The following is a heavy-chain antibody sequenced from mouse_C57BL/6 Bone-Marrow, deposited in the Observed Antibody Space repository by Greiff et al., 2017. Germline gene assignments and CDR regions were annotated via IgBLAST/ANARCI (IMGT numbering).Heavy chain of an antibody. V-gene: IGHV14-2*01. CDR2: IDPEDGET. Sequence: VHVKQSGAELVKPGASVKLSCTASGFNIKDYYMHWVKQRTEQGLEWIGRIDPEDGETKYAPKFQGKATITADTSSNTAYLQLSSLTSEDTAVYYCASPKRQYYFDYWGQGTTLTVSS. CDR1: GFNIKDYY. J-gene: IGHJ2*01. D-gene: IGHD6-1*01. CDR3: ASPKRQYYFDY.